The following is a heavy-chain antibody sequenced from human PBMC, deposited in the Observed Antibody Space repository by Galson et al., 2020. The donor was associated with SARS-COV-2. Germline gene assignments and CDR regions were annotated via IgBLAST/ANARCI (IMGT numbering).Heavy chain of an antibody. D-gene: IGHD3-9*01. CDR2: INPNSGGT. J-gene: IGHJ3*02. V-gene: IGHV1-2*06. CDR1: GYTFTGYY. Sequence: ASVKVSCKASGYTFTGYYMHWVRQAPGQGLEWMGRINPNSGGTNYAQKFQGRVTMTRDTSISTAYMELSRLRSDDTAVYYCMTYYDILTGYDAFDSWGKGTMGTVSS. CDR3: MTYYDILTGYDAFDS.